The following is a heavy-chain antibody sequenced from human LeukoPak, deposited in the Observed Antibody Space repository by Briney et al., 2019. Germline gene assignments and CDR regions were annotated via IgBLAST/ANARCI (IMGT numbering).Heavy chain of an antibody. J-gene: IGHJ3*02. V-gene: IGHV3-30-3*01. Sequence: GGSLRLSCAASGFTFSSYAMHWVRQAPGKGLEWVAVISYGGSNKYYADSVKGRFTISRDNSKNTLYLQTNSLRAEDTAVYYCARNYYDSSGYYYGDAFDIWGERTMVTVSS. CDR3: ARNYYDSSGYYYGDAFDI. CDR1: GFTFSSYA. CDR2: ISYGGSNK. D-gene: IGHD3-22*01.